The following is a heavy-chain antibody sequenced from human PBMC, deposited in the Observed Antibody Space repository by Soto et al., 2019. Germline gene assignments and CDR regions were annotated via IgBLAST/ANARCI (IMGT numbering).Heavy chain of an antibody. CDR1: GYSISSGYY. CDR3: ARDDSSGWLGDYYYGMDV. V-gene: IGHV4-38-2*01. D-gene: IGHD6-19*01. CDR2: IYHSGST. J-gene: IGHJ6*02. Sequence: SETLSLTCAVSGYSISSGYYWGWIRQPPRKGLEWIGSIYHSGSTYYNPSLKSRVTISVDTSKNQFSLKLSSVTAADTAVYYCARDDSSGWLGDYYYGMDVWGQGTTVTVSS.